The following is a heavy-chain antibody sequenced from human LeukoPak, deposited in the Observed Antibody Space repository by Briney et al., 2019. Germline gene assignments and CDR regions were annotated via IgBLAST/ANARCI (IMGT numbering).Heavy chain of an antibody. CDR3: AKDLRDSGYDTYNWFDP. CDR2: IIGSGGST. Sequence: GGSLRLSCAASGFTFSSYAMSWVRQAPGKGMEWVSAIIGSGGSTYYADSVKGRFTISRDNSKNTLYLQMNSLRAEDTAVYYCAKDLRDSGYDTYNWFDPWGQGTLVTVSS. J-gene: IGHJ5*02. CDR1: GFTFSSYA. V-gene: IGHV3-23*01. D-gene: IGHD5-12*01.